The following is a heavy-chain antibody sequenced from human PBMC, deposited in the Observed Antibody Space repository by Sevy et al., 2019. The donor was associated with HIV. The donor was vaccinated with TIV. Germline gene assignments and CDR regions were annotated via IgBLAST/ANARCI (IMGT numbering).Heavy chain of an antibody. V-gene: IGHV3-48*03. CDR1: GFTFSSYE. J-gene: IGHJ4*02. CDR3: ARGPHHYYDSSAFFDY. D-gene: IGHD3-22*01. CDR2: IISSGSSK. Sequence: GGSLRLSCTASGFTFSSYEMNWVRQAPGKGLEWVSNIISSGSSKYYADSVKGRFTISRDNAKNSLFLQMNSLSAEDTAVYYCARGPHHYYDSSAFFDYWGQGTLVTVSS.